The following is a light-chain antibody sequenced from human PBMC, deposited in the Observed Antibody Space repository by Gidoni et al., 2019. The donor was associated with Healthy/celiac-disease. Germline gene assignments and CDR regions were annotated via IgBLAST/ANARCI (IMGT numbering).Light chain of an antibody. CDR2: QYS. CDR3: QAWDSSAGV. CDR1: KSGDKY. V-gene: IGLV3-1*01. J-gene: IGLJ1*01. Sequence: SYELPQQPSVSVSPGQTASITCSGDKSGDKYACWYQQKPGQSPVLVIYQYSKRPSGIPERFSGSNSGNTATLTISGTQAMDEADYYCQAWDSSAGVFGTGTKVTVL.